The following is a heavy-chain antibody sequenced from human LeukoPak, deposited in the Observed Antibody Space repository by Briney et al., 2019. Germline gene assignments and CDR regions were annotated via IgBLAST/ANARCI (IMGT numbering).Heavy chain of an antibody. V-gene: IGHV4-59*01. D-gene: IGHD4-23*01. CDR2: IYYTGST. Sequence: SETLSLTCGVSGGAITNYYWNWIRQAPGKGLEWLGYIYYTGSTTYNPSVKSRITISLDTSKKQISLKLRSVTAADTAVYYCARVDYGGKNYWGQGTLVTVSS. CDR3: ARVDYGGKNY. CDR1: GGAITNYY. J-gene: IGHJ4*02.